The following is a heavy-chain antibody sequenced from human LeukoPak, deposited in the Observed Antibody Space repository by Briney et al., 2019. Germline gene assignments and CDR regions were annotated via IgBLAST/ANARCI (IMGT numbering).Heavy chain of an antibody. J-gene: IGHJ6*03. Sequence: SETLSLTCTVSGGSISSHYWSWIRQPPGKGLEWIGYIYYSGSTNYNPSLKSRVTISVDTSKNQFSLKLSSVTAADTAVYYCAREKPGIAAAGTYYYMDVWGKGTTVTVSS. CDR2: IYYSGST. D-gene: IGHD6-13*01. CDR3: AREKPGIAAAGTYYYMDV. CDR1: GGSISSHY. V-gene: IGHV4-59*11.